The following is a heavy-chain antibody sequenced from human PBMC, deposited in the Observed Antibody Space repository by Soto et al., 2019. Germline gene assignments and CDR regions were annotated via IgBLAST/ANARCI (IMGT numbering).Heavy chain of an antibody. V-gene: IGHV3-23*01. J-gene: IGHJ6*02. CDR1: GFTFSSYA. D-gene: IGHD1-26*01. CDR3: AKRVGATTSYYYGMDV. CDR2: ISGSGGST. Sequence: GGSLRLSCAASGFTFSSYAMSWVRQAPGKGLEWVSAISGSGGSTYYADSVKGRFTISRDNSKNTLYLQMNSLRAEDTAVYYCAKRVGATTSYYYGMDVWGQGTTVTVSS.